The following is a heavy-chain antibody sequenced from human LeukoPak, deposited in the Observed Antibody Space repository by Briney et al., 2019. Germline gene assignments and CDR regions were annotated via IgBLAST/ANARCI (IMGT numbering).Heavy chain of an antibody. D-gene: IGHD6-19*01. J-gene: IGHJ4*02. CDR2: IGWNSGSI. V-gene: IGHV3-9*01. CDR3: ARDQQWLDPGGFDY. CDR1: GFTFNDYA. Sequence: GGSLRLSCAASGFTFNDYAMHWVGQAPGKGLEWVSGIGWNSGSIGYADSVKGRFTISRDNAKNSLYLQMNSLRAEDTAVYYCARDQQWLDPGGFDYWGQGTLVTVSS.